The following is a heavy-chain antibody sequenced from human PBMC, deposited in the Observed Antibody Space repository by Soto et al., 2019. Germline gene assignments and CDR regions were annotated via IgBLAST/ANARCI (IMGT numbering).Heavy chain of an antibody. CDR2: IYHSGST. CDR3: ARGRGASSGWYVPVNYYYYYGMDV. J-gene: IGHJ6*02. D-gene: IGHD6-19*01. V-gene: IGHV4-39*07. CDR1: GGSISNSTYY. Sequence: SETLSLTCTVSGGSISNSTYYRGWMRQPPGKGLEWIGEIYHSGSTNYNPSLKSRVTISVDKSKNQFSLKLSSVTAADTAVYYCARGRGASSGWYVPVNYYYYYGMDVWGQGTTVTVSS.